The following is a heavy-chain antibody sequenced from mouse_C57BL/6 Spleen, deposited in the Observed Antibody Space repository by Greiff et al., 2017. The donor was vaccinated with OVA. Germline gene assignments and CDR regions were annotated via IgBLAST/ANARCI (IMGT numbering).Heavy chain of an antibody. Sequence: EVHLVESGGGLVQPGGTMKLSCAASGFTFSDAWMDWVRQSPEKGLEWVAEIRNKANNHATYYAESVKGRFTISRDDSKSSVYLQMNSLRAEDTGIYYCTKTYYSNYEGFDYWGQGTTLTVSS. J-gene: IGHJ2*01. D-gene: IGHD2-5*01. V-gene: IGHV6-6*01. CDR2: IRNKANNHAT. CDR3: TKTYYSNYEGFDY. CDR1: GFTFSDAW.